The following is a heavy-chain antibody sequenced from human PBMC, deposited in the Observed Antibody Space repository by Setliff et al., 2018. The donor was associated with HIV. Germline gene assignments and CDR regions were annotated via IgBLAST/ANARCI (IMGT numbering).Heavy chain of an antibody. V-gene: IGHV1-69*05. CDR3: ARGPNTAMAPGYFDY. CDR1: GGTFSSYA. D-gene: IGHD5-18*01. J-gene: IGHJ4*02. CDR2: IIPIFGTA. Sequence: SVKVSCKASGGTFSSYAISWVRQAPGQGLEWMGGIIPIFGTANYAQKFQGRVTITTDESTSTAYMELSSLRSEDTAVYYCARGPNTAMAPGYFDYWGQGTLVTVSS.